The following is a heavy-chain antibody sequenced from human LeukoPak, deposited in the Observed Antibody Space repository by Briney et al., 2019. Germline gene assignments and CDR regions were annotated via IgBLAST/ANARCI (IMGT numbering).Heavy chain of an antibody. Sequence: ASVKVSCKASGYSCTSYDINWVRQAAGQGLEWMGWMNPNTGNTGYAQKFQGRVIMTRSTSISTAYLELSGLTSEDTAVYYCSRTVPAAPARDFDYWGQGTLVTVSS. D-gene: IGHD2-2*01. CDR2: MNPNTGNT. CDR1: GYSCTSYD. J-gene: IGHJ4*02. CDR3: SRTVPAAPARDFDY. V-gene: IGHV1-8*01.